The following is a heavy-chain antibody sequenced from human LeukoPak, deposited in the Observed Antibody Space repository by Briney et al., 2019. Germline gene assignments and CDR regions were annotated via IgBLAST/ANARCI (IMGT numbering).Heavy chain of an antibody. Sequence: GGSLRLSCSASGFTFNTYAMHWVRQAPGKGLEWVALISYDGSSKYYADSAKGRFTISRDNSKNTLYLQVNSLRSEDTAVYYCARDEGSYDYLWGSYRYNWFDPWGQGTLVTVSS. D-gene: IGHD3-16*02. J-gene: IGHJ5*02. CDR1: GFTFNTYA. CDR3: ARDEGSYDYLWGSYRYNWFDP. V-gene: IGHV3-30*04. CDR2: ISYDGSSK.